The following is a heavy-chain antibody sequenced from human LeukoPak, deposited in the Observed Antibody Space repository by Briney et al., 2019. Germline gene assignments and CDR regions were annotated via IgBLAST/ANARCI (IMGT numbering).Heavy chain of an antibody. J-gene: IGHJ4*02. V-gene: IGHV1-2*02. CDR1: GYTFTGYY. CDR3: ARGSIVVVPAAAYYFDY. D-gene: IGHD2-2*01. CDR2: INPNSGGT. Sequence: ASVKVSCKASGYTFTGYYMHWVRQAPGQGLEWMGWINPNSGGTNYAQKFQGRVTMTRDTSISTAYMELSRLRSDDTAVYYCARGSIVVVPAAAYYFDYWGQGTLVTVSS.